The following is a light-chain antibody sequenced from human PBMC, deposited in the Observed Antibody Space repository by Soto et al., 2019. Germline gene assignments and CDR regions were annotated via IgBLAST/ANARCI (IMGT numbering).Light chain of an antibody. Sequence: MRTQTPLSSHVNLGEMGSISFSSSQSLLYSDGNTYLSWLQQRPGQPPRLLIYKISNRLSGVPDRFSGSGAGTDFTLNIRRVEAEDVGLYYCLQATQFPWTFGQGTKVDIK. J-gene: IGKJ1*01. CDR1: QSLLYSDGNTY. V-gene: IGKV2-24*01. CDR3: LQATQFPWT. CDR2: KIS.